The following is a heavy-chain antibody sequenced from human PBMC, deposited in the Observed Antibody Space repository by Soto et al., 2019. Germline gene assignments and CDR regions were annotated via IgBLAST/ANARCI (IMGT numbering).Heavy chain of an antibody. D-gene: IGHD6-25*01. CDR1: GFTFSDHY. Sequence: QVQLVESGGGLVKPGGSLRLSCAASGFTFSDHYMTWIRQAPGKGPEWLSYISGGGDIISYVDSVKGRFIISRDNAKRSLYLQMNSLTVEDTAVYYCSRDPRLADYWGQGTLVTVSS. CDR3: SRDPRLADY. CDR2: ISGGGDII. V-gene: IGHV3-11*01. J-gene: IGHJ4*02.